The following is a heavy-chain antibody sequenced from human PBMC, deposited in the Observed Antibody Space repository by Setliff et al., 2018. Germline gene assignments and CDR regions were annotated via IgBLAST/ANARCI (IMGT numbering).Heavy chain of an antibody. CDR3: ARLSYRGSGAFDI. D-gene: IGHD1-26*01. J-gene: IGHJ3*02. CDR2: IYYSGST. V-gene: IGHV4-59*01. CDR1: GGSISSYY. Sequence: LSLTCTVSGGSISSYYWSWIRQPPGKGLEWIGYIYYSGSTNYNPSLKSRVTISVDTSKNQFSLKLSSVTAADKAVYYCARLSYRGSGAFDIWGQGTMVTVSS.